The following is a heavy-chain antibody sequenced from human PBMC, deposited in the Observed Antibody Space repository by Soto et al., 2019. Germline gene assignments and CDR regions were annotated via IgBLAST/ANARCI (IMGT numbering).Heavy chain of an antibody. V-gene: IGHV3-30*18. D-gene: IGHD2-2*01. CDR1: GFTFSSYG. J-gene: IGHJ6*02. Sequence: LRLSCAASGFTFSSYGMHRVRQAPGKGLEWVAVISYDGSNKYYADSVKGRFTISRDNSKNTLYLQMNSLRAEDTAVYYCAKEEVPAATYYYYYYGMDVWGQGTTVTVSS. CDR3: AKEEVPAATYYYYYYGMDV. CDR2: ISYDGSNK.